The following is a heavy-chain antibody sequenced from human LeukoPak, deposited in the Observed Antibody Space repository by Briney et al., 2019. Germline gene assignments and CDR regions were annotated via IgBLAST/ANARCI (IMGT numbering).Heavy chain of an antibody. V-gene: IGHV1-8*02. Sequence: ASVKVSCKASGGTFSSYAINWVRQATGQGLEWMGWMNPNSGNTGYAQKFQGRVTMTRNTSISTAYMELSSLRSEDTAVYYCARGLVVGAEDAFDIWGQGTMVTVSS. CDR2: MNPNSGNT. J-gene: IGHJ3*02. CDR3: ARGLVVGAEDAFDI. CDR1: GGTFSSYA. D-gene: IGHD1-26*01.